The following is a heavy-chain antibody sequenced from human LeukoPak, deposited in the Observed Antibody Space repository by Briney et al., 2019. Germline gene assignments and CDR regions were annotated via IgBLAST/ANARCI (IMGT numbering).Heavy chain of an antibody. CDR3: AINSGSYHMPGDAFDI. V-gene: IGHV1-2*02. Sequence: ASVKVSCKASGYTFTGYYMHWVRQAPGQGLEWMGWINPNSGGTNYAQKFQGRVTMTRDTSISTAYMELSRLRSDDTAVYYCAINSGSYHMPGDAFDIWGQGTMVTVSS. D-gene: IGHD1-26*01. CDR2: INPNSGGT. J-gene: IGHJ3*02. CDR1: GYTFTGYY.